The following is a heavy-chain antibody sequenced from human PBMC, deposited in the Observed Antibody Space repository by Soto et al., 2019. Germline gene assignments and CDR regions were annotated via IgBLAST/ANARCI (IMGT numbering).Heavy chain of an antibody. D-gene: IGHD6-19*01. V-gene: IGHV3-23*01. CDR3: AKGVPTGIAVAVAKYYFDY. Sequence: GGSLRLSCAASGFTFSSYAMSWVRQAPGKGLEWVSAISGSGGSTYYADSVKGRFTISRDNSKNTLYLQMNSLRAEDTAVYYCAKGVPTGIAVAVAKYYFDYWGQGTLVTVSS. CDR1: GFTFSSYA. J-gene: IGHJ4*02. CDR2: ISGSGGST.